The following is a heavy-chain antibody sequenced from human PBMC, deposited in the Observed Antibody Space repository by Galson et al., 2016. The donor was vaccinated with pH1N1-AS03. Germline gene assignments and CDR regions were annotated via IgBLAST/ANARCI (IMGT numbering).Heavy chain of an antibody. D-gene: IGHD1-26*01. Sequence: SVKASCKASGYIFTGFYVHWVRQAPGQGLEWMGWINPNNGVTNYAQKFQAWVTMTGDTSISTAYRELYGLKSDDTAVYYCARDPRGPCSSATCATTYYFGMDVWGQGTTVIVSS. CDR3: ARDPRGPCSSATCATTYYFGMDV. J-gene: IGHJ6*02. CDR1: GYIFTGFY. V-gene: IGHV1-2*04. CDR2: INPNNGVT.